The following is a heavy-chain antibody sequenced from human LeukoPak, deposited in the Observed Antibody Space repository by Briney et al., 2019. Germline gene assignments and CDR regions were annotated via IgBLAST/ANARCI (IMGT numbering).Heavy chain of an antibody. CDR3: ARDQRYSYGTKTLDY. D-gene: IGHD5-18*01. J-gene: IGHJ4*02. Sequence: GASVKVSCKASGYTFTGYYMHWVRQAPGQGLEWMGWISAYNGNTNYAQKLQGRVTMTTDTSTSTAYMELRSLRSDDTAVYYCARDQRYSYGTKTLDYWGQGTLVTVSS. CDR2: ISAYNGNT. V-gene: IGHV1-18*04. CDR1: GYTFTGYY.